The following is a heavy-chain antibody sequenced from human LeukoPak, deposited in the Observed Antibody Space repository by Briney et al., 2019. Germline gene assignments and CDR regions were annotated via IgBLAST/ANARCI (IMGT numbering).Heavy chain of an antibody. J-gene: IGHJ4*02. V-gene: IGHV3-30*04. CDR1: GFTFSTYA. CDR2: ISYDGSNK. CDR3: ARGRGYCSGGSCLRFDF. D-gene: IGHD2-15*01. Sequence: PGGSLRLSCAASGFTFSTYAMHWVRQAPGKGLEWVAVISYDGSNKYYADSVKGRFTISRDNSKNTLYLQMSSLRTEDTALYYCARGRGYCSGGSCLRFDFWGQGTLVTVSS.